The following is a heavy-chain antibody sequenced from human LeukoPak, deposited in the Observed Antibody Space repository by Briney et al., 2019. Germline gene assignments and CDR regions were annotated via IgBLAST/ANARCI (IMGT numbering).Heavy chain of an antibody. D-gene: IGHD6-19*01. J-gene: IGHJ4*02. CDR2: MWYDGSDK. V-gene: IGHV3-33*01. CDR3: ARLGGAWFLDY. CDR1: GYTFSDYG. Sequence: GGSLRLSCAASGYTFSDYGMHWVRQAPGKGLEWVAVMWYDGSDKYYADSVKGRFTISRDNSKSTLYLQMDSLRAEDTAVYYCARLGGAWFLDYWGQGTLVTVSS.